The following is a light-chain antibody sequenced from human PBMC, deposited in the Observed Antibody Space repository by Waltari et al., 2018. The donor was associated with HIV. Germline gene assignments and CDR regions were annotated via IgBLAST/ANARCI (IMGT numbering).Light chain of an antibody. J-gene: IGLJ2*01. CDR1: TSNIGAGYH. V-gene: IGLV1-40*01. Sequence: QSVLTQPPSVPGAPGQRVTISCTGNTSNIGAGYHVHWYQHSPGTAPKLLIHGNTNRASGGPDRFSGSNSGSSASLAIAGLQAEDEADYHCQSYDDSLSGSVFGGGTKLTVL. CDR2: GNT. CDR3: QSYDDSLSGSV.